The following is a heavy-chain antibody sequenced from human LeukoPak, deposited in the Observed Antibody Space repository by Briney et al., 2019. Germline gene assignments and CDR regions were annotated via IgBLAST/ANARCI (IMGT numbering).Heavy chain of an antibody. CDR1: GGSISSGGYY. CDR2: IYYSGST. V-gene: IGHV4-31*03. J-gene: IGHJ4*02. CDR3: ARVPTQYYFDY. Sequence: SETLSLTCTVSGGSISSGGYYWSWIRQHPGKGLEWIGYIYYSGSTYYNSSLKSRVTISVDTSKNQLSLKLSSVTAADTAVYYCARVPTQYYFDYWGQGTLVTVSS.